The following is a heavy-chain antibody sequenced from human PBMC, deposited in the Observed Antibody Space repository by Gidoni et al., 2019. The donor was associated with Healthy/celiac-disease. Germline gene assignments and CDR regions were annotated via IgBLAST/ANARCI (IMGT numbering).Heavy chain of an antibody. D-gene: IGHD6-13*01. Sequence: QVQLVESGGGVVQPGRSLRLSCAAAGFTFSSYGMHWVRQAPGKGLEWVAVISYDGSNKYYADSVKGRFTISRDNSKNTLYLQMNSLRAEDTAVYYCAKDYYAYSIEMYYFDYWGQGTLVTVSS. CDR2: ISYDGSNK. J-gene: IGHJ4*02. CDR3: AKDYYAYSIEMYYFDY. CDR1: GFTFSSYG. V-gene: IGHV3-30*18.